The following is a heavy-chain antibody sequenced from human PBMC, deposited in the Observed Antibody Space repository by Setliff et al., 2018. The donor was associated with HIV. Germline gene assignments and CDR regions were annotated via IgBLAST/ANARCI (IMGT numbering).Heavy chain of an antibody. CDR1: GFTVSGYY. J-gene: IGHJ4*02. Sequence: GGSLRLSCAASGFTVSGYYMAWVRQAPGKGLEWVSTIYSGGSTYHADSVKGRFTLSRDSSKNTLSLQMNSLRPEDTAVYYCARVRLYNAALDYWGRGTLVTVSS. CDR2: IYSGGST. D-gene: IGHD3-10*01. CDR3: ARVRLYNAALDY. V-gene: IGHV3-66*02.